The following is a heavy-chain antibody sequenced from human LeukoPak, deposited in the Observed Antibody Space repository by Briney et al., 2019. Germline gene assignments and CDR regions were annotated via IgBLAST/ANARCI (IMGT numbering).Heavy chain of an antibody. CDR1: GGTFSSCA. J-gene: IGHJ4*02. Sequence: EASVKVSCKASGGTFSSCAISWVRQAPGQGLEWMGGIIPIFGTANYAQKFQGRVTITTDESTSTAYMELSSLRSEDTAVYYCASPTRYSSSWFLLYWGQGTLVTVSS. D-gene: IGHD6-13*01. V-gene: IGHV1-69*05. CDR3: ASPTRYSSSWFLLY. CDR2: IIPIFGTA.